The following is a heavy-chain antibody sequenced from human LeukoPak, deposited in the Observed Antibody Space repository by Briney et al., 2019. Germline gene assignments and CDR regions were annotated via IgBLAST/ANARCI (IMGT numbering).Heavy chain of an antibody. CDR2: ISVSGGTT. V-gene: IGHV3-23*01. D-gene: IGHD3-22*01. Sequence: GGSLRLSCAASGFTFSGYAVSWVRQAPGKGLEWVSTISVSGGTTYYVDSVKGRFTISRDNSKNTLYLQMNSLRAEDTAVYYCAKQKYDSSGYYSDYWGQGTLVIVSS. J-gene: IGHJ4*02. CDR1: GFTFSGYA. CDR3: AKQKYDSSGYYSDY.